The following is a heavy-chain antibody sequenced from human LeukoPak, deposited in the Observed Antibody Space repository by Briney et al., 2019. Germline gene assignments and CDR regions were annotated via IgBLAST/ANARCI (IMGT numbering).Heavy chain of an antibody. CDR1: GFTFSSHW. J-gene: IGHJ4*02. CDR2: INTDGSST. V-gene: IGHV3-74*01. CDR3: ARECRDYGNYIDY. D-gene: IGHD4-17*01. Sequence: GGSLRLSCAASGFTFSSHWMHWVRQAPGKGLLWVSRINTDGSSTSYADSVKGRFTISRDNAKNTLYLQMNSLRAEDTAVYYCARECRDYGNYIDYWGQGTLVTVSS.